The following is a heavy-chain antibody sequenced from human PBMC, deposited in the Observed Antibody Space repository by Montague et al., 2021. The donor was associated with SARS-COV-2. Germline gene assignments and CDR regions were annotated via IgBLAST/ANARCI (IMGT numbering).Heavy chain of an antibody. CDR3: ARDNYGDWGYYGLDV. J-gene: IGHJ6*02. CDR2: IYYNGST. CDR1: GGSIGTYY. D-gene: IGHD4-17*01. Sequence: SETLSLTCTVSGGSIGTYYWNWIRQSPGKGLEWLGYIYYNGSTKYSPSLKSRVTISMDTSRDQLSLRLKSVTAADTAVYYCARDNYGDWGYYGLDVWGRGTTVIVSS. V-gene: IGHV4-59*01.